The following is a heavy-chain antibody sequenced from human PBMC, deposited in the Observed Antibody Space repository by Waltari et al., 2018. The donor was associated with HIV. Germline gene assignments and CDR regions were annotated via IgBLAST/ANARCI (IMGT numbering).Heavy chain of an antibody. CDR1: GYSFTNSW. V-gene: IGHV5-51*01. D-gene: IGHD6-13*01. J-gene: IGHJ4*02. CDR3: ARRGMAAAGTGAGAFDY. CDR2: TYPGDSDT. Sequence: EVQLVQSGAEVKEPVESLKISCNGSGYSFTNSWIGWVRQMPGQGLEWMGITYPGDSDTRYSPSFQGQVTISAVKSIRTAYLQLSSLKASDTAMYYCARRGMAAAGTGAGAFDYWGQGTLVTVSS.